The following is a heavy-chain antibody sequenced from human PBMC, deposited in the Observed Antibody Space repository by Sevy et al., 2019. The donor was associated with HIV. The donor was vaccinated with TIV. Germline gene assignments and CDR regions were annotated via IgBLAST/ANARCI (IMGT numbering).Heavy chain of an antibody. CDR3: AGENAWGRGYS. J-gene: IGHJ4*02. D-gene: IGHD1-26*01. V-gene: IGHV4-59*08. CDR2: IYYNGHI. Sequence: SETLSLTCTVSGGSITSLYWNWIRQPPGKGLEWIANIYYNGHINYSPPLKSRATLSLDTSKNQFSLRLSSVTAADTAMYYCAGENAWGRGYSWGQGTLVTVSS. CDR1: GGSITSLY.